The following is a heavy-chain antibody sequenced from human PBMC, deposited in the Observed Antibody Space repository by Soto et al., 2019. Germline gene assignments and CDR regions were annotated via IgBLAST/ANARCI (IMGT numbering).Heavy chain of an antibody. D-gene: IGHD2-2*01. V-gene: IGHV4-34*01. CDR1: GGSFSGYY. CDR2: INHSGST. Sequence: QVQLQQWGAGLLKPSETLSLACAVYGGSFSGYYWSWIRQPPGKGLEWIGEINHSGSTNYSPSLKSRVTISVDSSKNQVSLKLSSVTAADTAVYYCARGTFVVVPPASHSIGYYFDYWGQRTLVTVSS. J-gene: IGHJ4*02. CDR3: ARGTFVVVPPASHSIGYYFDY.